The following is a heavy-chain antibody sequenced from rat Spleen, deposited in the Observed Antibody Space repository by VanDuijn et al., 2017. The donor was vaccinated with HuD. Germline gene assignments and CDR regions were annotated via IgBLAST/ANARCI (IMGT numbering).Heavy chain of an antibody. V-gene: IGHV5-31*01. CDR3: ARRHYGYTDYFDY. D-gene: IGHD1-9*01. CDR1: GITFTNYW. CDR2: ISNTGDT. Sequence: EVQLVESGGGLVQPGRSLKLTCVASGITFTNYWMTWIRQAPGKGLEWVASISNTGDTYYPDSVQGRFTISRDNTKSTLSLQMDSLRSEDTATYYCARRHYGYTDYFDYWGQGVMVTVSS. J-gene: IGHJ2*01.